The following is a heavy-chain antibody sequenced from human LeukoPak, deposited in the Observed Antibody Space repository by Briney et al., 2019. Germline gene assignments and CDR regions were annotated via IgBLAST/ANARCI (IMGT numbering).Heavy chain of an antibody. CDR1: GFTFSSYT. CDR2: ISIRSNYI. D-gene: IGHD5-18*01. CDR3: ARAPDTAMVTGSDY. Sequence: PGGSLRLSCAASGFTFSSYTMNWVRQAPGKGLEWVSSISIRSNYIYYADSVRGRFTISRDNAKNSLYLQMNNLRAEDTAVYYCARAPDTAMVTGSDYWGQGTLVTVSS. V-gene: IGHV3-21*01. J-gene: IGHJ4*02.